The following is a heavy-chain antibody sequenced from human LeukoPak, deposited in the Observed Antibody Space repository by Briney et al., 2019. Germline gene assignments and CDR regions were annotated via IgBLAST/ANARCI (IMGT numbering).Heavy chain of an antibody. J-gene: IGHJ4*02. Sequence: GALVKVSCKVSGYTLTELSMHWVRQAPGKGLEWMGGFDPEDGETIYAQKFQGRVTMTEDTSTDTAYMELSSLRSEDTAVYYCATDLEYDYVWGSYRYEFDYWGQGTLVTVSS. V-gene: IGHV1-24*01. D-gene: IGHD3-16*02. CDR3: ATDLEYDYVWGSYRYEFDY. CDR2: FDPEDGET. CDR1: GYTLTELS.